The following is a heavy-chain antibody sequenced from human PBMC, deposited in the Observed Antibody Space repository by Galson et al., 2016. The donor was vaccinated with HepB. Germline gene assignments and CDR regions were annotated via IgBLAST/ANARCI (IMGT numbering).Heavy chain of an antibody. V-gene: IGHV4-39*01. Sequence: SETLSLTCSVSGGSISGSSFYWGWIRQPPGKGLERIGSIFYSGSTYYNPSLKSRVTISVDTSRNQFSLKLSSVTAADTAIYYCATYYRGYCASSSCQDRTKWGQGTLVTVSS. CDR2: IFYSGST. D-gene: IGHD2-15*01. CDR3: ATYYRGYCASSSCQDRTK. J-gene: IGHJ4*02. CDR1: GGSISGSSFY.